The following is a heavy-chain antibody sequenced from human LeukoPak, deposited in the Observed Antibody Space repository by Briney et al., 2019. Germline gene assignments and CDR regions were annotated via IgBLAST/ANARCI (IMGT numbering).Heavy chain of an antibody. CDR3: ARDRLPASISWADAFDI. CDR2: IGSGGRTK. D-gene: IGHD6-6*01. CDR1: EFTFSNYE. Sequence: GGSLRLSCAASEFTFSNYELNWVRQAPGTGLEWVSYIGSGGRTKYYADSVRGRFTISRDNAKNSLYLQMNSLRAEDTAVYYCARDRLPASISWADAFDIWGQGTMVTVSS. J-gene: IGHJ3*02. V-gene: IGHV3-48*03.